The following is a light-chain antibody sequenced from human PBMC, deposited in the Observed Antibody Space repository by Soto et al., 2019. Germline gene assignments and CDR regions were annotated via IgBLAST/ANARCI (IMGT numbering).Light chain of an antibody. Sequence: DIQMTQSPSSLSASVGDRVTITCRASQDINDYLAWFQQRPGKAPKSLIYGASTLQSGVPSKFSGSGSGTDFTLNISSLQPEDFATYYCQQYNSYPLTFGGGTKMEIK. V-gene: IGKV1-16*02. CDR2: GAS. CDR3: QQYNSYPLT. CDR1: QDINDY. J-gene: IGKJ4*01.